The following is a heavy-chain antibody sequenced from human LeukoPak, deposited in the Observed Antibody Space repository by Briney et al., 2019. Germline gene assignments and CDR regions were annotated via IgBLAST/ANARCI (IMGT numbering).Heavy chain of an antibody. J-gene: IGHJ4*02. Sequence: PGGSLRLSCAASGFTVSSNYMSWVRQAPGKGLEGVSVIYSGGSTYYADSVKGRFTISRHNSKNTLYLQMNSLRAEDTAVYYCARSPESARIAVAGYYFDYWGQGTLVTVSS. D-gene: IGHD6-19*01. V-gene: IGHV3-53*04. CDR2: IYSGGST. CDR3: ARSPESARIAVAGYYFDY. CDR1: GFTVSSNY.